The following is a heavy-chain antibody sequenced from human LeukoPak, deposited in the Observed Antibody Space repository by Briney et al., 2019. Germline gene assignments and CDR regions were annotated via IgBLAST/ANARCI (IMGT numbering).Heavy chain of an antibody. Sequence: SETLSLTCAVSGYSISSSNYWGWIRQPPGKGLEWIGNIHHIGNTYYNPSLKNRVTISLDTSKNQFSLKLSSVTAADTAVYYCARVLIVVVTEEYDAFDIWGQGTMVTVPS. V-gene: IGHV4-38-2*01. CDR3: ARVLIVVVTEEYDAFDI. CDR1: GYSISSSNY. D-gene: IGHD2-21*02. CDR2: IHHIGNT. J-gene: IGHJ3*02.